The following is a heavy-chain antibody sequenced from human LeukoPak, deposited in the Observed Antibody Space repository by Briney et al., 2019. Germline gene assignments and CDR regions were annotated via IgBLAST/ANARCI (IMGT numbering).Heavy chain of an antibody. CDR1: GYTFTSYY. V-gene: IGHV1-46*01. D-gene: IGHD3-22*01. CDR3: ARDYSSGYYPDY. J-gene: IGHJ4*02. CDR2: INPSGGST. Sequence: ASAKVSCKASGYTFTSYYMHWVRQAPGQGLEWMGIINPSGGSTSYAQKFQGRVTMTRDMSTSTVYMELSSLRSEDTAVYYCARDYSSGYYPDYWGQGTLVTVSS.